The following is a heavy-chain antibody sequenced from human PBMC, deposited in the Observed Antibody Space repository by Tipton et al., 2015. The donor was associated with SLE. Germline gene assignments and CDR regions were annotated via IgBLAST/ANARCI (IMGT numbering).Heavy chain of an antibody. Sequence: QSGAEVKKPGASVKVSCKASGYSFTSYGINWVRQAPGQGLEWMGWITAYNGNTNYAQKLQGRVTMTTDTSTTTAYMELRSLRSDDTAVYYCARIYDILTGYLDAFDIWGQGTMVTVSS. J-gene: IGHJ3*02. D-gene: IGHD3-9*01. CDR3: ARIYDILTGYLDAFDI. CDR1: GYSFTSYG. V-gene: IGHV1-18*01. CDR2: ITAYNGNT.